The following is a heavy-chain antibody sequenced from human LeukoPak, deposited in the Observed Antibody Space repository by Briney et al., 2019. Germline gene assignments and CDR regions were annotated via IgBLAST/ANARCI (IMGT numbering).Heavy chain of an antibody. CDR1: GFTFSNAW. V-gene: IGHV3-15*01. CDR2: IKSKTDGGTT. J-gene: IGHJ4*02. CDR3: TTESGTNWEAY. Sequence: GGSLRLSCAASGFTFSNAWMSWVRQAPGKGLGWVGRIKSKTDGGTTEYVAPVKGRFTFSRDDSKNTLYLQMNSLKTEDTAIYYCTTESGTNWEAYWGQGTLVTVSS. D-gene: IGHD1-1*01.